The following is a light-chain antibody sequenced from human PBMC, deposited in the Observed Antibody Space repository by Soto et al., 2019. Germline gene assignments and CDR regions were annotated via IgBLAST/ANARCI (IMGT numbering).Light chain of an antibody. CDR1: RSNIGSNT. CDR3: AAWDDSLNGVL. V-gene: IGLV1-44*01. Sequence: QSVLTQPPSASGTPGQRVTISCSGGRSNIGSNTVNWYQQLLGTAPELLIYDNHRRPSGVPDRVSGSKSGTSASLAISGLQSEDEADYYCAAWDDSLNGVLFGGGTKLTVL. J-gene: IGLJ2*01. CDR2: DNH.